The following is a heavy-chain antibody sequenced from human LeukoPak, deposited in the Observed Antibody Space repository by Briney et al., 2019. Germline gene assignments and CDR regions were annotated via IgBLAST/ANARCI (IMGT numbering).Heavy chain of an antibody. CDR2: ISGSGGST. J-gene: IGHJ4*02. Sequence: GGSLRLSCAASGFTFSSYGMSRVRQAPGKGLEWVSAISGSGGSTYYADSVKGRFTISRDNSKNTLYLQMNSLRAEDTAVYYCAKGTMVRGVKLYYFDYWGQGTLVTVSS. D-gene: IGHD3-10*01. CDR1: GFTFSSYG. CDR3: AKGTMVRGVKLYYFDY. V-gene: IGHV3-23*01.